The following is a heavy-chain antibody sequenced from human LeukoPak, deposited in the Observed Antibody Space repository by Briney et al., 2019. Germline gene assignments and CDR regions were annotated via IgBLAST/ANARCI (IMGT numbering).Heavy chain of an antibody. V-gene: IGHV4-30-4*01. J-gene: IGHJ4*02. D-gene: IGHD4-17*01. Sequence: PSETLSLTCPVAGGSISSGDYYWSWIRQPPGKNLEWYGYIYYSGTTYYNPSLKSRVTISVDTSKNQFSLKLSSATAADTAVYCCASTTTVTEADYWGQGTLVTVSS. CDR3: ASTTTVTEADY. CDR1: GGSISSGDYY. CDR2: IYYSGTT.